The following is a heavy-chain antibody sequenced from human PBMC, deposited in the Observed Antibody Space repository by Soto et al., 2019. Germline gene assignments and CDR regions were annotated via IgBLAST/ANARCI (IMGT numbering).Heavy chain of an antibody. CDR1: GDSVSSNSAA. CDR2: TYYRSKWYN. D-gene: IGHD2-8*01. V-gene: IGHV6-1*01. Sequence: PSETLSLTCAISGDSVSSNSAAWNWIRQTQSRGLEWLGRTYYRSKWYNYYAVSVKSRITINPDTSKNQFSLQLNSVTPEDTAVYYCARDCTNGVCYPSYHYGMDVWGQGTTVTVSS. J-gene: IGHJ6*02. CDR3: ARDCTNGVCYPSYHYGMDV.